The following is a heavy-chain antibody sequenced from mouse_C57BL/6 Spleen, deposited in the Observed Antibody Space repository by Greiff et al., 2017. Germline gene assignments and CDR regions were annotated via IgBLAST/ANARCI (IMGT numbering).Heavy chain of an antibody. CDR2: IHPNSGST. D-gene: IGHD1-1*01. J-gene: IGHJ2*01. V-gene: IGHV1-64*01. CDR3: ANYYGRSYLDY. Sequence: QVQLQQPGAELVKPGASVQLSCKASGYTFTSYWMHWVKQRPGQGLDWIGMIHPNSGSTNYNEKFQSKATLTVDKASSTAYMQLSSLTAEDSAVDYCANYYGRSYLDYWGQGTTLTVSS. CDR1: GYTFTSYW.